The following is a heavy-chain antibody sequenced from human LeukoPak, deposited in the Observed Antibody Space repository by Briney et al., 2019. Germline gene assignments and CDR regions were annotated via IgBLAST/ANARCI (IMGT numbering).Heavy chain of an antibody. D-gene: IGHD6-6*01. CDR1: GGTFSGYA. J-gene: IGHJ3*02. CDR3: ARGPQLVLAFDI. CDR2: IIPIFGTA. V-gene: IGHV1-69*05. Sequence: LVKVSCKASGGTFSGYAISWVRQAPGQGLEWMGRIIPIFGTANYAQKYQGRVTITTDESTSTAYMELSSLRSEDTAVYYCARGPQLVLAFDIWGQGTMVTVSS.